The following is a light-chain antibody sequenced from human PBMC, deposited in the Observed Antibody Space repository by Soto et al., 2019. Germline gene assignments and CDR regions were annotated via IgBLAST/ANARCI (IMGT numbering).Light chain of an antibody. V-gene: IGKV3-11*01. CDR3: QQRSNWPLT. J-gene: IGKJ4*01. CDR1: QSVSSY. Sequence: EIVLTQSPATLSLSPGARATLSCRASQSVSSYLAWYQQKPGQAPRLLIYDASNRATGIPARFSGSGSGTDFTLTISSLEPEDLAVYNCQQRSNWPLTFGGGTKVEIK. CDR2: DAS.